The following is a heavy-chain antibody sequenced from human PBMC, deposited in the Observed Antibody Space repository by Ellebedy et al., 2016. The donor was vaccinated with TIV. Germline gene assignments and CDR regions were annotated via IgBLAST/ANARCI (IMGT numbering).Heavy chain of an antibody. Sequence: GGSLRLXXAASGLTFSVYAMTWVRQAPGKGLEWVSYISSSTNYIYYADSVKGRFTISRDNAKNSLYLQMNSLRAEDTAVYYCAREWGGGSGYYYRFDYWGQGTLVTVSS. V-gene: IGHV3-21*05. D-gene: IGHD3-22*01. CDR2: ISSSTNYI. CDR1: GLTFSVYA. CDR3: AREWGGGSGYYYRFDY. J-gene: IGHJ4*02.